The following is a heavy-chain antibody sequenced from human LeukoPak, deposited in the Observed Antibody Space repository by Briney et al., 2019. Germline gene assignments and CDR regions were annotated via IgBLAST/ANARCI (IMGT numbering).Heavy chain of an antibody. V-gene: IGHV1-18*01. Sequence: ASVKVSCKASGYTFTSYGISWVRQAPGQGLEWMGWISAYNGKTNYAQKLQGRVTMTTDTSTSTAYMELRSLRSDDTAVYYCARGGYYYDSSGYLRLNYYFDYWGQGTLVTVSS. CDR1: GYTFTSYG. CDR2: ISAYNGKT. J-gene: IGHJ4*02. CDR3: ARGGYYYDSSGYLRLNYYFDY. D-gene: IGHD3-22*01.